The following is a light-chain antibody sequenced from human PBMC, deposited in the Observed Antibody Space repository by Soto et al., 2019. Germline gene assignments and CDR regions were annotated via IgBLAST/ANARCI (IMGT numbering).Light chain of an antibody. J-gene: IGLJ1*01. CDR2: EVA. CDR1: SSDVGGYNY. V-gene: IGLV2-8*01. CDR3: CSYVGATTYV. Sequence: QSALTQPPSASGSPGQSVIISCTGTSSDVGGYNYVSWYQQHPGKAPKLIIYEVAKRPSGVPYRFSGSKSGNTASLTVSGLQAEDEAEYYCCSYVGATTYVFGSGTK.